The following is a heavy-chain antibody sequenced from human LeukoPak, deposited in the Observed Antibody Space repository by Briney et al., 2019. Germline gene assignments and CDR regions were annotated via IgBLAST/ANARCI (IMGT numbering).Heavy chain of an antibody. J-gene: IGHJ6*02. Sequence: ASVKVSCKASGYTFTSYAMHWVRQAPGQRLEWMGRIIPILGIANYAQKFQGRVTITADKSTSTAYMELSSLRSEDTAVYYCARGPILVRGVILADSVGGMDVWGQGTTVTVSS. V-gene: IGHV1-69*04. CDR2: IIPILGIA. D-gene: IGHD3-10*01. CDR3: ARGPILVRGVILADSVGGMDV. CDR1: GYTFTSYA.